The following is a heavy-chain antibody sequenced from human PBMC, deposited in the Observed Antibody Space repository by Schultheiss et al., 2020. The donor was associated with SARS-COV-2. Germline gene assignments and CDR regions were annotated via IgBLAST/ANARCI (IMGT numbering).Heavy chain of an antibody. CDR3: ARARVGSSSINFDY. V-gene: IGHV4-4*02. CDR2: INHSGST. CDR1: GGSISSSNW. Sequence: SETLSLTCAVSGGSISSSNWWSWIRQPPGKGLEWIGEINHSGSTNYNPSLKSRVTISVDTSKNQFSLKLSSVTAADTAVYYCARARVGSSSINFDYWGQGTLVTVSS. D-gene: IGHD6-6*01. J-gene: IGHJ4*02.